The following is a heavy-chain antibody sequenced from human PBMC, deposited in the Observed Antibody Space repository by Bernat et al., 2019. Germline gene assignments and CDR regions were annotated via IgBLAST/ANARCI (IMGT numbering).Heavy chain of an antibody. Sequence: EVQMVESGGGLVQPGGSLRLSCAVSGFTVSNNHVGWVRQAPGKGLVWVSRINSDGSSTSYADSVKGRFTISRDNAKNTLYLQMNSLRAEDTAVYYCARVLYGSGPHYYYGMDVWGQGTTVTVSS. V-gene: IGHV3-74*02. D-gene: IGHD3-10*01. CDR3: ARVLYGSGPHYYYGMDV. CDR2: INSDGSST. CDR1: GFTVSNNH. J-gene: IGHJ6*02.